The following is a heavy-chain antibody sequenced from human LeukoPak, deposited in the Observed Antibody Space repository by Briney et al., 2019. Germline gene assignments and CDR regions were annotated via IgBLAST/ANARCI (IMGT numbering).Heavy chain of an antibody. J-gene: IGHJ5*02. D-gene: IGHD5-12*01. CDR3: ATWRLTLNWFDP. V-gene: IGHV4-39*07. CDR2: IYYSGST. CDR1: GGSISSSSYY. Sequence: SETLSLTCTVSGGSISSSSYYWGWIRQPPGKGLEWIGSIYYSGSTYYNPSLKSRVTISVDTSKNQFSLKLTSVTAADTAVYYCATWRLTLNWFDPWGQGTLVTVSP.